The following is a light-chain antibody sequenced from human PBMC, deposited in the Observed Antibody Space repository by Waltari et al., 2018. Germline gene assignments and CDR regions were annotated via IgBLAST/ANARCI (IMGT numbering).Light chain of an antibody. J-gene: IGLJ2*01. CDR1: SSAVGGYNY. CDR3: SSYTSGNTVI. CDR2: DVS. V-gene: IGLV2-14*03. Sequence: QSALTQPASVTGSPGQSITIPCIGTSSAVGGYNYVSWYQQHPGKAPKVMIYDVSNRPSGVSNRFSGSKSGNTASLTISGLQAEDEADYYCSSYTSGNTVIFGGGTKLTVL.